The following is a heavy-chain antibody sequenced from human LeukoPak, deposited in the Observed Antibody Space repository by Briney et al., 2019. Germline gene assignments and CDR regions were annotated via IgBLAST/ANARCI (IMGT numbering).Heavy chain of an antibody. CDR1: GFSFSDAW. J-gene: IGHJ4*02. D-gene: IGHD2/OR15-2a*01. CDR2: ISVSGGVR. CDR3: ARDRGYFYDQLDY. Sequence: PGGSLRLSCAASGFSFSDAWMNWVRQAPGKGLEWVSYISVSGGVRSYADSVKGRFTISRDDARNSLYLQMNSLKDEDTAVYYCARDRGYFYDQLDYWGQGTLVTVSS. V-gene: IGHV3-48*02.